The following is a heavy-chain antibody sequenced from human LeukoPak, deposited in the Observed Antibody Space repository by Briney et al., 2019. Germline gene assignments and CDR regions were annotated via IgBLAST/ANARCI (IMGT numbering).Heavy chain of an antibody. Sequence: PSQTLSRTCTVSGGSISNYYWSWIRQPAGKGLEWIGRFYSSGSTNYNPSLKSRVTMSVDTSKNQFSLKLSSVTAADPDVYYCAKHYCGGRCYSRWYFDLWGRGTLVTVSS. CDR3: AKHYCGGRCYSRWYFDL. J-gene: IGHJ2*01. CDR2: FYSSGST. CDR1: GGSISNYY. D-gene: IGHD2-21*02. V-gene: IGHV4-4*07.